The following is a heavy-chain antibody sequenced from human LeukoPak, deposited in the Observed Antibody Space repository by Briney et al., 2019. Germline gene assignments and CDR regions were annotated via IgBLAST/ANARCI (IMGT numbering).Heavy chain of an antibody. Sequence: GGSLRLSCAASGFTVRNNYMSWVRQAPGKGLEWVSAISGSGGSTYYADSVKGRFTISRDNSKDTLYLQMNSLRAEDTAVYYCARRRDFIDYWGQGTLVTVSS. CDR3: ARRRDFIDY. V-gene: IGHV3-23*01. J-gene: IGHJ4*02. CDR2: ISGSGGST. D-gene: IGHD3/OR15-3a*01. CDR1: GFTVRNNY.